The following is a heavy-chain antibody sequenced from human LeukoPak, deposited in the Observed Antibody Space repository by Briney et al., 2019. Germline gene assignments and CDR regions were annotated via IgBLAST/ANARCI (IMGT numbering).Heavy chain of an antibody. D-gene: IGHD3-10*01. V-gene: IGHV4-34*01. J-gene: IGHJ4*02. CDR2: INHSGST. Sequence: PSETLSLTCAVYGGSFSGYYWSWIRQPPGKGLEWIGEINHSGSTNYNPSLKSRVTISVDTSKNQFSLKLSSVTAADTAVYYCARAQPGFYGSGGYFVDYWGQGTLVTVSS. CDR1: GGSFSGYY. CDR3: ARAQPGFYGSGGYFVDY.